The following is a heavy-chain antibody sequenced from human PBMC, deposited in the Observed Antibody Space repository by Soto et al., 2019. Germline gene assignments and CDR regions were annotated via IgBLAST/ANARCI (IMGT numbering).Heavy chain of an antibody. CDR3: ARDTSSWYRVDD. D-gene: IGHD6-13*01. V-gene: IGHV1-46*01. CDR1: GYTFTSYC. CDR2: INPDGGTT. Sequence: ASVKVSCKASGYTFTSYCIHWVRQAPGQGLEWMGIINPDGGTTSYAQKFQGRITMTRDTSTSTLYMELSSLTSDDTAVYYCARDTSSWYRVDDWGQGSRVTVAS. J-gene: IGHJ4*02.